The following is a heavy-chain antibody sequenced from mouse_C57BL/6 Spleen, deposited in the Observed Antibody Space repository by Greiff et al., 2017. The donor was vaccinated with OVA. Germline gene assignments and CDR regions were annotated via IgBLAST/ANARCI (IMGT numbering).Heavy chain of an antibody. CDR2: IDPNSGGT. V-gene: IGHV1-72*01. J-gene: IGHJ1*03. D-gene: IGHD2-2*01. Sequence: QVQLKQPGAELVKPGASVKLSCKASGYTFTSYWMHWVKQRPGRGLEWIGRIDPNSGGTKYNEKFKSKATLTVDKPSSTAYMQLSSLTSEDSAVYYCARSAHIIGYDWYFDVWGTGTTVTVAS. CDR3: ARSAHIIGYDWYFDV. CDR1: GYTFTSYW.